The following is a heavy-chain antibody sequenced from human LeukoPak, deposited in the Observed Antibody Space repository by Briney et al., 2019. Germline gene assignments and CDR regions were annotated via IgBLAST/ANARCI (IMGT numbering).Heavy chain of an antibody. J-gene: IGHJ6*02. CDR3: AKGPTYSSSSYYYYYYAMDV. CDR2: INHSGST. D-gene: IGHD6-13*01. V-gene: IGHV4-34*01. Sequence: SETLSLTCAVYGGSFSGYYWSWIRQPPGKGLEWIGEINHSGSTNYNPSLKSRVTISVDTSKNQFSLRLSSVTAADTAVYYCAKGPTYSSSSYYYYYYAMDVWGQGTTVTVSS. CDR1: GGSFSGYY.